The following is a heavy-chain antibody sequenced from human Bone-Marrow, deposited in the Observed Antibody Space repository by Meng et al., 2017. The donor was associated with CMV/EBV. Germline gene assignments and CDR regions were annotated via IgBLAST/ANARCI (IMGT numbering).Heavy chain of an antibody. D-gene: IGHD3-10*02. CDR3: ARASKRHTSVFAWFAP. CDR2: ISDTGST. J-gene: IGHJ5*02. V-gene: IGHV4-59*08. Sequence: SETLSLTCVVSGGSISDSFWSWVRQSPGKGLEWIGYISDTGSTSYSPSLQSRLTMSVDTSKNEVSLSLKYVTTTDTAVYYCARASKRHTSVFAWFAPWG. CDR1: GGSISDSF.